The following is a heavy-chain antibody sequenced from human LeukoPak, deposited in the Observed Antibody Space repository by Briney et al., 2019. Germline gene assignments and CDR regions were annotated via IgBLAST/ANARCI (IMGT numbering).Heavy chain of an antibody. CDR1: GGSFSGYY. J-gene: IGHJ4*02. CDR3: ARRIVVVTADFDY. Sequence: PSETLSLTCAVYGGSFSGYYWSWIRQPPGKGLEWIGEINHSGSTNYNPSLKSRVTISVDTSKNQFSLKLSSVTAADTAVYYCARRIVVVTADFDYWGQGTLVTVSS. CDR2: INHSGST. D-gene: IGHD2-21*02. V-gene: IGHV4-34*01.